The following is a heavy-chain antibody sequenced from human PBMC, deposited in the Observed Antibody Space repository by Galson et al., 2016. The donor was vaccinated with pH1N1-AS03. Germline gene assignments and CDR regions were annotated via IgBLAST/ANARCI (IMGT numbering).Heavy chain of an antibody. V-gene: IGHV1-69*06. CDR1: GGTFNSYT. J-gene: IGHJ3*02. CDR3: ARDANYDFWSGHDAIDI. CDR2: VIAMFGTA. Sequence: SVKVSCKASGGTFNSYTINWVRQAPGQGLEWMGGVIAMFGTANYAQKVQGRVTITADKSTSTACMGLSSLRSEDTAVYYCARDANYDFWSGHDAIDIWGQGTMVTVSS. D-gene: IGHD3-3*01.